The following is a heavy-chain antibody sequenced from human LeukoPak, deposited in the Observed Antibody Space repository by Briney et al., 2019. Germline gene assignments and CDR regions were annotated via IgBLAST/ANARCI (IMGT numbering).Heavy chain of an antibody. CDR2: INSDGSST. CDR3: ARVAGWNWFDP. Sequence: PGGSLRLSCAASGFTFSSYWMHWVRQAPGKGLVWVSRINSDGSSTSYADSVKGRFTISRDNSKNTVYLQMNNMRVDDTAVYYCARVAGWNWFDPWGQGTLVTVSS. D-gene: IGHD6-19*01. J-gene: IGHJ5*02. CDR1: GFTFSSYW. V-gene: IGHV3-74*01.